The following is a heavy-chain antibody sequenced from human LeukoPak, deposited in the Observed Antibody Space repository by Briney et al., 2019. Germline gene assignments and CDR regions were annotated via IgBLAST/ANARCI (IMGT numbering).Heavy chain of an antibody. CDR3: AREVISKWQLVRPPPNNWFDP. CDR2: ISAYNGNT. V-gene: IGHV1-18*01. Sequence: ASVKVSCKASGYTFTSYGISWVRQAPGQGLEWMGWISAYNGNTNYAQKLQGRVTMTTDTSTSTAYMELRSLRSDDTAVYYCAREVISKWQLVRPPPNNWFDPWGQGTLVTVSS. D-gene: IGHD6-13*01. CDR1: GYTFTSYG. J-gene: IGHJ5*02.